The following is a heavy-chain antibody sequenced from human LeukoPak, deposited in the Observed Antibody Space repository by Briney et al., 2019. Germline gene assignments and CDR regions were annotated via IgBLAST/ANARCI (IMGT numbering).Heavy chain of an antibody. J-gene: IGHJ6*04. D-gene: IGHD1-26*01. Sequence: GGSLRLSCAASGFTFSSYGMHWVRQAPGKGLEWVAVISYDGSNKYYADSVKGRFTISRDNSKNTLYLQMNSLRAEDTAVYYCAKSFEGIVGATDVWGKGTTVTVSS. V-gene: IGHV3-30*18. CDR1: GFTFSSYG. CDR2: ISYDGSNK. CDR3: AKSFEGIVGATDV.